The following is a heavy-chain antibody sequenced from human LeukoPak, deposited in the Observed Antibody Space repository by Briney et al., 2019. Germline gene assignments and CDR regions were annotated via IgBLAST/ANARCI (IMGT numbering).Heavy chain of an antibody. V-gene: IGHV1-18*01. CDR3: ATGRDYYGSGSSAIWFDP. D-gene: IGHD3-10*01. Sequence: ASVKVSCKASGYTFTSYGISWVRQAPGQGREWMGWISAYNGNTNYAQKLQGRVTMTTDTSTSTAYMELSSLRSEDTAVYYCATGRDYYGSGSSAIWFDPWGQGTLVTVSS. J-gene: IGHJ5*02. CDR2: ISAYNGNT. CDR1: GYTFTSYG.